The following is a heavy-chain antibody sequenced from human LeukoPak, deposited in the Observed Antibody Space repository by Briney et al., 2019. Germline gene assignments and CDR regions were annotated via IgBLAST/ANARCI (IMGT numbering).Heavy chain of an antibody. CDR2: ISSSSSYI. CDR3: ARDIGFGMEWEPHAPDDY. CDR1: GFTFSSYS. Sequence: KPGGSLRLSCAASGFTFSSYSMNWVRQAPGKGLEWVSSISSSSSYIYYADSVKGRFTISRDNAKNSLYLQMNSLRAEDTAVYYCARDIGFGMEWEPHAPDDYWGQGTLVTVSS. D-gene: IGHD1-26*01. J-gene: IGHJ4*02. V-gene: IGHV3-21*01.